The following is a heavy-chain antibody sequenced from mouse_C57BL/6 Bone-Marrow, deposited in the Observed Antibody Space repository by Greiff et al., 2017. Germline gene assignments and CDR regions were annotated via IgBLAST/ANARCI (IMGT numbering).Heavy chain of an antibody. CDR3: ARGRYYGSSYDGYFDV. CDR1: GYTFTDYY. Sequence: QVQLQQSGAELVRPGASVKLSCKASGYTFTDYYINWVKQRPGQGLEWIARIYPGSGNTYYNEKFKGKATLTAEKSSSTAYMQLSSLTSEDSAVYFCARGRYYGSSYDGYFDVWGTGTTVTVSS. CDR2: IYPGSGNT. J-gene: IGHJ1*03. D-gene: IGHD1-1*01. V-gene: IGHV1-76*01.